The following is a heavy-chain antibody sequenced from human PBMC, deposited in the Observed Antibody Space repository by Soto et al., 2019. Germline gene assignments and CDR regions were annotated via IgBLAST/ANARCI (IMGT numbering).Heavy chain of an antibody. CDR3: ARSPQYSSGWNGGFDY. CDR1: GDFLTTYY. D-gene: IGHD6-19*01. J-gene: IGHJ4*02. CDR2: IFYGGHT. Sequence: SETLSLTCDVSGDFLTTYYWNWIRQSPGKGLEWIGYIFYGGHTNYNPSLRGRATISVDTSKNQFSLKLSSVTAADTAVYYCARSPQYSSGWNGGFDYWGQGTLVTVS. V-gene: IGHV4-59*01.